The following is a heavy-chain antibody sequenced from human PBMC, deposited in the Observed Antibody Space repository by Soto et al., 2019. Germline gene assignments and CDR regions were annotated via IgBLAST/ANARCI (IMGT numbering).Heavy chain of an antibody. V-gene: IGHV2-5*02. Sequence: QITLKESGPPLVNPTQTLTLTCTFSGFSLSTSGVGVGWIRQPPGKALEWLAVIYWDDDNRYSPSLRSRLTFTKDTSKNQVVLTMTNMDPEDTATYYCAHKATAKLTARVFDYWGQGLLVTVSS. J-gene: IGHJ4*02. CDR3: AHKATAKLTARVFDY. D-gene: IGHD2-21*02. CDR2: IYWDDDN. CDR1: GFSLSTSGVG.